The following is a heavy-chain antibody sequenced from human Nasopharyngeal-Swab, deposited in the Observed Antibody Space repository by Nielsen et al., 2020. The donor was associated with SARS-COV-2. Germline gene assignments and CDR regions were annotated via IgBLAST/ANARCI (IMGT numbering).Heavy chain of an antibody. V-gene: IGHV3-53*01. J-gene: IGHJ4*02. D-gene: IGHD6-6*01. CDR2: IYSGGST. CDR3: ARGISSSLY. Sequence: VRQMPGKGLEWVSVIYSGGSTYYADSVKGRFTISRDNSKNTLYLQMSSLRAEDTAVYYCARGISSSLYWGQGTLVTVSS.